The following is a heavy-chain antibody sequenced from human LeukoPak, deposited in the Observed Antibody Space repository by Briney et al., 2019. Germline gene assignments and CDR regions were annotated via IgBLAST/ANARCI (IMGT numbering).Heavy chain of an antibody. D-gene: IGHD6-13*01. CDR1: GFTFSSYA. CDR2: ISGSGGST. Sequence: PGGSLRLSRAASGFTFSSYAMSWVRQAPGKGLEWVSAISGSGGSTYYADSVKGRFTISRDNSKNTLYLRMNSLRAEDTAVYYCARWRAAAGMFDYWGQGTLVTVSS. V-gene: IGHV3-23*01. J-gene: IGHJ4*02. CDR3: ARWRAAAGMFDY.